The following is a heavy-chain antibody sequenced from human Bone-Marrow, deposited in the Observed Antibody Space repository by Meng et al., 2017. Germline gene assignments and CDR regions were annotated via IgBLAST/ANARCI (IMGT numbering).Heavy chain of an antibody. CDR2: ISAYNGNT. D-gene: IGHD3-22*01. J-gene: IGHJ6*02. CDR3: ARDPKPNNSGYCYYYYYGMDV. CDR1: VYTLTSYV. Sequence: ASVNVSRMASVYTLTSYVISWVRQAPGQGLEWMGWISAYNGNTNYAQKLQGRVTMTTDTSTSTAYMELRSLRSDDTAVYYCARDPKPNNSGYCYYYYYGMDVWGQGTTVTVSS. V-gene: IGHV1-18*01.